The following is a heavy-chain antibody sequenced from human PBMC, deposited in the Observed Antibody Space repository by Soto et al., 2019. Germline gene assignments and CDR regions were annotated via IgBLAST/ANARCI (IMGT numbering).Heavy chain of an antibody. V-gene: IGHV4-34*01. J-gene: IGHJ4*02. D-gene: IGHD3-3*01. Sequence: SVPLSLTCTVDDGAFSGYYGSRIRQSPGKGLEWIGEINHSGSTNYNPSPKSRVTISVDTSKNQFSLKLSSVTAADTAVYYCARVYDFWSGSIFDYWGQGTLVTVS. CDR2: INHSGST. CDR3: ARVYDFWSGSIFDY. CDR1: DGAFSGYY.